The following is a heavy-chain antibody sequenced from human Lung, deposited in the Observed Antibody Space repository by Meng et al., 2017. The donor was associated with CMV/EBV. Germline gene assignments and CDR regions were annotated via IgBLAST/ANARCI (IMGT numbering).Heavy chain of an antibody. V-gene: IGHV3-7*01. J-gene: IGHJ5*02. CDR3: AREDSGSFTRYNWFDP. D-gene: IGHD1-26*01. Sequence: GESLKISCAASGFIFPAFSMSWVRQAPGKGLEWVANIRQDGSDKYYVDSVKGRFTISRDNVRNSLFLHMNSLRAEDTAVYYCAREDSGSFTRYNWFDPWGHGTLVTVSS. CDR2: IRQDGSDK. CDR1: GFIFPAFS.